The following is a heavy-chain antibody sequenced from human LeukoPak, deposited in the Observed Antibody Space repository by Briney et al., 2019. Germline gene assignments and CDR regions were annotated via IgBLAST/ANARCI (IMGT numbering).Heavy chain of an antibody. Sequence: SETLSLTCSVSGGSIKNYYWSWIRQPPGKGXXXLGNIYFGGTTDYNSSLKSRLTISVDTFKNQLSLNLQSVTAADTATYYCARHRSDTGGKKGVNWFDPWGQGTLVTVSS. CDR1: GGSIKNYY. CDR2: IYFGGTT. D-gene: IGHD4-23*01. CDR3: ARHRSDTGGKKGVNWFDP. V-gene: IGHV4-59*01. J-gene: IGHJ5*02.